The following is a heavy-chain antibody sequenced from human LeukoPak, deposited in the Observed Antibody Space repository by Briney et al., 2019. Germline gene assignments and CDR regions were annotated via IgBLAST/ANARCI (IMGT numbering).Heavy chain of an antibody. CDR2: ISYDGSNK. CDR3: ARDRGYYYDSSGNDAFDI. V-gene: IGHV3-30*03. J-gene: IGHJ3*02. D-gene: IGHD3-22*01. Sequence: GGSLRLSCAASGFTFSIYSMNWVRQAPGKRLEWVAVISYDGSNKYYADSVKRRFTISRDNSKNTLYLQMNSLRAEDTAVYYCARDRGYYYDSSGNDAFDIWGQGTMVTVSS. CDR1: GFTFSIYS.